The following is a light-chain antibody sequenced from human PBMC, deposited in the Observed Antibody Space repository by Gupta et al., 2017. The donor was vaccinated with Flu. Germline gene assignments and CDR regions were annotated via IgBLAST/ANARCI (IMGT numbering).Light chain of an antibody. CDR2: GAS. V-gene: IGKV3-15*01. CDR3: QPSNNWPRWK. J-gene: IGKJ1*01. CDR1: QSVSSN. Sequence: EIVMTQSPATLSVSPGERATLPCRASQSVSSNLAWDQQKPGQAPRLLSYGASTRATGIPARFSGSGSGTEFTLTIRRLQSEDFAVYYGQPSNNWPRWKFGQGTKLKIK.